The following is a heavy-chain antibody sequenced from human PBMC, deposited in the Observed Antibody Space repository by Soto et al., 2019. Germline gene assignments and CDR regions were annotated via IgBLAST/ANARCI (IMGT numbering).Heavy chain of an antibody. Sequence: PSETLSLTCVVSCDSISSSTSWWSWVRQPPGTGLEWIGEIHHSGSANYNPSLKSRVSLSMDKSKNQFSLRLTSVTAADTAVYYCARVEFGNFGAYWGQGTLVTVSS. D-gene: IGHD3-10*01. V-gene: IGHV4-4*02. CDR2: IHHSGSA. J-gene: IGHJ4*02. CDR1: CDSISSSTSW. CDR3: ARVEFGNFGAY.